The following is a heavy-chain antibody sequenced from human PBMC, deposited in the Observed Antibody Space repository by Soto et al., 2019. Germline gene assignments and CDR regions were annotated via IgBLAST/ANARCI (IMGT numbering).Heavy chain of an antibody. J-gene: IGHJ6*02. CDR2: IYPGDSDT. Sequence: GESLKISCKGSGYSFTSYWIGWVRQMPGKGLEWMGIIYPGDSDTRYSPSFQGQVTISADKSISTAYLQWSSLKASDTAMYYCARQEDHNEFYYYYGMDVWGQGTTVTSP. CDR1: GYSFTSYW. V-gene: IGHV5-51*01. CDR3: ARQEDHNEFYYYYGMDV.